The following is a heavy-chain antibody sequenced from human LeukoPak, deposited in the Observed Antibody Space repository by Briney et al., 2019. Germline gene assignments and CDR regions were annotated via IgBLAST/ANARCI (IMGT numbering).Heavy chain of an antibody. D-gene: IGHD3-22*01. V-gene: IGHV3-11*04. Sequence: PGGSLRLSCAASGFTFSDYYMSWIRQAPGKGLEWVSYISSSGSTKYYADSVKGRFTISRDNSKNTLYLQMNSLRAEDTAVYYCARSYYYDTGPSGYFDYWGQGTLVTVSS. CDR1: GFTFSDYY. CDR2: ISSSGSTK. CDR3: ARSYYYDTGPSGYFDY. J-gene: IGHJ4*02.